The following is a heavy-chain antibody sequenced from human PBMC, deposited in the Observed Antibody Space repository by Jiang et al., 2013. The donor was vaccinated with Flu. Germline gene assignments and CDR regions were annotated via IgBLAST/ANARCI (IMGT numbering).Heavy chain of an antibody. CDR1: GFTISNFA. CDR2: IGYSGGDT. D-gene: IGHD4-11*01. Sequence: AASGFTISNFAMSWVRQAPGKGLEWVSTIGYSGGDTYFADSVKGRFTISRDNSKNTLYLQMNSLRAEDTAVYYCAKRTTTPGAPKLYFFDSWGRGTLVVVSS. V-gene: IGHV3-23*01. J-gene: IGHJ4*02. CDR3: AKRTTTPGAPKLYFFDS.